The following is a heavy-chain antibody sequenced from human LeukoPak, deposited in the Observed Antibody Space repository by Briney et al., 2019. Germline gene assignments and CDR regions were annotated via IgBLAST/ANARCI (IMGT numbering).Heavy chain of an antibody. CDR3: ARGGRTTWRGMDV. CDR1: GFTFSSYS. Sequence: GGSLRLSCAASGFTFSSYSMNWVRQAPGKGLEWVSYISSSSSTIYYADSVKGRFTISRDNAKNSLYLQMNSLRAEDTAVYYCARGGRTTWRGMDVWGQGTTVTVSS. CDR2: ISSSSSTI. V-gene: IGHV3-48*04. J-gene: IGHJ6*02. D-gene: IGHD4-17*01.